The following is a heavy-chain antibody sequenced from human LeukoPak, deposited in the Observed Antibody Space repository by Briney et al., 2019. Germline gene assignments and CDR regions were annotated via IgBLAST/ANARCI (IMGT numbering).Heavy chain of an antibody. J-gene: IGHJ5*02. CDR2: IIPIFGTA. V-gene: IGHV1-69*05. Sequence: SVKVSCKASGGTFSSYAISWVRQAPGQGLEWMGRIIPIFGTANYAQKFQGRVTITTDESTSTAYMELSRLTAEDTALYYCARDGRAVFWYNWNYDLENWFDPGGQGTLVTVSS. D-gene: IGHD1-7*01. CDR1: GGTFSSYA. CDR3: ARDGRAVFWYNWNYDLENWFDP.